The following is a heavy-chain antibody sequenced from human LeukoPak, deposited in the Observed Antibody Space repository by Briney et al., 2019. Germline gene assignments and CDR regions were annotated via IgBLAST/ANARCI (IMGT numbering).Heavy chain of an antibody. V-gene: IGHV4-39*07. CDR1: GGSISSSSYY. CDR3: ARGGFGYSYGDGLDY. CDR2: INHSGST. Sequence: SETLSLTCTVSGGSISSSSYYWGWIRQPPGKGLEWIGEINHSGSTNYNPSLKSRVTISVDTSKNQFSLKLSSVTAADTAVYYCARGGFGYSYGDGLDYWGQGTLVTVSS. J-gene: IGHJ4*02. D-gene: IGHD5-18*01.